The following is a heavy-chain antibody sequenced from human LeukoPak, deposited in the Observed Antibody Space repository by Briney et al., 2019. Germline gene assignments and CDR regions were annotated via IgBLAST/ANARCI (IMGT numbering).Heavy chain of an antibody. D-gene: IGHD1-26*01. CDR1: GFTFFSYG. CDR3: AKGPVSGSRSPLDY. V-gene: IGHV3-30*18. J-gene: IGHJ4*02. Sequence: GGSLRLSCAASGFTFFSYGMHWVRQAPGKGLEWVAGISYDGSNKSYVDSVKGRFTISRDNSKNTLYLEMSSLRIEDTAVYYCAKGPVSGSRSPLDYWGQGTLVTVSS. CDR2: ISYDGSNK.